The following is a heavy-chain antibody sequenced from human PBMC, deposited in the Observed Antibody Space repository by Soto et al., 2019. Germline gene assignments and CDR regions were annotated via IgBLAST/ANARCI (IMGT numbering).Heavy chain of an antibody. D-gene: IGHD5-12*01. V-gene: IGHV4-59*12. Sequence: SETLSLTCXVSGGSISSYYWSWIRQPPGKGLEWIGYIYYSGSTNYNPSLKSRVTISVDTSKNQFSLKLSSVTAADTAVYYCARKRYSGYATPFDYWGQGTLVTVSS. CDR2: IYYSGST. CDR3: ARKRYSGYATPFDY. CDR1: GGSISSYY. J-gene: IGHJ4*02.